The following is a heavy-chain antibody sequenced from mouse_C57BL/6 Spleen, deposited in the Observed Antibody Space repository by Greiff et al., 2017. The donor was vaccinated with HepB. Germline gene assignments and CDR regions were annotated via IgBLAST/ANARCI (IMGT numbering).Heavy chain of an antibody. J-gene: IGHJ2*01. V-gene: IGHV1-80*01. CDR2: IYPGDGDT. Sequence: QVQLQQSGAELVKPGASVKISCKASGYAFSSYWMNWVKQRPGKGLEWIGQIYPGDGDTNYNGKFKGKATLTADKSSSTAYMQLSSLTSEDSAVYFCARGGSSYYFDDWGQGTTLTVSS. CDR1: GYAFSSYW. CDR3: ARGGSSYYFDD.